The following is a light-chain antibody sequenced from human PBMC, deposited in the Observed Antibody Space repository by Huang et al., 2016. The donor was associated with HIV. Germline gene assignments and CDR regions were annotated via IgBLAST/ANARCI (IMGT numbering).Light chain of an antibody. CDR1: QTITTY. CDR2: GAS. CDR3: QQTYTFPA. V-gene: IGKV1-39*01. Sequence: DIQLTQSPSSLSASVGDRVTITCRASQTITTYLNWYQQKPGKAPHLLIYGASNLQRGVTSRFSGSGSGTDFTLIISGLQPEDFATYYCQQTYTFPAFGRGTKVEIK. J-gene: IGKJ1*01.